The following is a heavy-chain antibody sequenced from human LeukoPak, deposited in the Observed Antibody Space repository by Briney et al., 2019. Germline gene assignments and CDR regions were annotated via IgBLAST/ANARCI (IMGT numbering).Heavy chain of an antibody. Sequence: PGGSLRLSCAASGFTFSSYAMSWVRQAPGKGLEWVSAISGGGGSTYYADSVKGRFTISRDSAKNTLYLQMNSLRAEDTAVYYCVKGTYRSGWDFWGQGTLVTVSS. D-gene: IGHD6-19*01. CDR1: GFTFSSYA. V-gene: IGHV3-23*01. CDR2: ISGGGGST. J-gene: IGHJ4*02. CDR3: VKGTYRSGWDF.